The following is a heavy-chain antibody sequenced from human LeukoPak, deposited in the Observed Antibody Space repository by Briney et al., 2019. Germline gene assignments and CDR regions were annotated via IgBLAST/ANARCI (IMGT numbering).Heavy chain of an antibody. CDR2: ISGSGGST. CDR3: ASGYTYANYYFDY. CDR1: GFTFSSHA. Sequence: GGSLRLSCAAFGFTFSSHAMSWVRQAPGKGLEWVSAISGSGGSTYYADSVKGRFTTSRDNSKNTLYLQMNSLRAEDTAVYYCASGYTYANYYFDYWGQGTLVTVSS. D-gene: IGHD5-18*01. J-gene: IGHJ4*02. V-gene: IGHV3-23*01.